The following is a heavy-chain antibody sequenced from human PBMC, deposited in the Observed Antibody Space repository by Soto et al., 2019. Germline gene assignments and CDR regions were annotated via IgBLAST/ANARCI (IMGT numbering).Heavy chain of an antibody. V-gene: IGHV3-74*01. J-gene: IGHJ6*02. CDR1: GFTFSSYW. CDR2: INSDGSST. D-gene: IGHD2-2*01. CDR3: ARVHLQAAYYHYGMDV. Sequence: PGWSLRLSCAASGFTFSSYWMHWVRQAPGKGLVWVSRINSDGSSTSYADSVKGRFTISRDNAKNTLYLQMNSLRAEDTAVYYCARVHLQAAYYHYGMDVWGQGTTVTVSS.